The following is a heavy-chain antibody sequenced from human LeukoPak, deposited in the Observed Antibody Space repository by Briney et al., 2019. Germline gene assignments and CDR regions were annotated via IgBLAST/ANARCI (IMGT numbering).Heavy chain of an antibody. D-gene: IGHD3-3*01. CDR2: MNPNSGNT. V-gene: IGHV1-8*01. Sequence: ASVKVSCKASGYTFTSYNINWVRQATGQGLEWMGWMNPNSGNTGYAQKFQGRVTMTRNTSISTAYMELSSLRSEDTAVYYCARAGYDFWSGSDAFDIWGQGTMVTVSS. J-gene: IGHJ3*02. CDR1: GYTFTSYN. CDR3: ARAGYDFWSGSDAFDI.